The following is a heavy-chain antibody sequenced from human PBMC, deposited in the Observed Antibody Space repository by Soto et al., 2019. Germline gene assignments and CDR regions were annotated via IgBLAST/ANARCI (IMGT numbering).Heavy chain of an antibody. J-gene: IGHJ5*02. Sequence: DVQLVESGGGLVQPGGSLKLSCAASGFTFSDSDMHWVRQATGKGLEWVGRIRSKANGYATAYAASVKGRFTISRDDSKNTAYLQMNSLKTQDTAVYYCTRLARAGVIDWFDPWGQGTLVTVSS. CDR3: TRLARAGVIDWFDP. V-gene: IGHV3-73*02. D-gene: IGHD3-10*01. CDR2: IRSKANGYAT. CDR1: GFTFSDSD.